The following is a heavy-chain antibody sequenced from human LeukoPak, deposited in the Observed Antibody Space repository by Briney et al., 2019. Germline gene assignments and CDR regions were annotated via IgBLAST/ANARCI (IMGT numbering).Heavy chain of an antibody. D-gene: IGHD3-16*02. V-gene: IGHV3-21*01. CDR2: ISSSSSYI. CDR3: ARDLGYDYVWGSYRTYAY. CDR1: GFTFSSYS. J-gene: IGHJ1*01. Sequence: GGSLTLSCAASGFTFSSYSMNWVRQAPGKGLEWVSSISSSSSYIYYADSVKGRFTIARDNAKHSLYLQMNSLRAEDTAVYYCARDLGYDYVWGSYRTYAYWPRGTLVSLSS.